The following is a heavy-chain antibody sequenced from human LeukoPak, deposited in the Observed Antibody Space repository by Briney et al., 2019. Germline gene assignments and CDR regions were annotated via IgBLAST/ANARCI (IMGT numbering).Heavy chain of an antibody. D-gene: IGHD3-10*01. CDR2: MNPNSGNT. Sequence: GASVKVSCKASGYTFTSFDINWVRQATGQGLEWMGWMNPNSGNTGYAQKFQGRVIMTRNPSISTAYMELSSLRSDDTAVYYCVRESGFYGSGSRYWGQGTLVTVSS. V-gene: IGHV1-8*01. CDR1: GYTFTSFD. J-gene: IGHJ4*02. CDR3: VRESGFYGSGSRY.